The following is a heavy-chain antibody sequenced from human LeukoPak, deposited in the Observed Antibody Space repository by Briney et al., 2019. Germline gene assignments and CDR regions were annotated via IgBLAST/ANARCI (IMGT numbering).Heavy chain of an antibody. Sequence: SETLSLTCAVSGGSISSSNWWSWVRQPPGKGLEWIGEIYHSGSTNYNPSLKSRVTISVDTSKNQFSLKLSSVTAADTAVYYCARIAVAGQIDYWGQGTLVTVSS. V-gene: IGHV4-4*02. D-gene: IGHD6-19*01. CDR2: IYHSGST. CDR3: ARIAVAGQIDY. CDR1: GGSISSSNW. J-gene: IGHJ4*02.